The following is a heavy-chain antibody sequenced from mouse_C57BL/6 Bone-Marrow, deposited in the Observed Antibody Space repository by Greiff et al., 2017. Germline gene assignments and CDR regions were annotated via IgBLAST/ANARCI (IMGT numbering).Heavy chain of an antibody. CDR2: ISSGGSYT. J-gene: IGHJ4*01. V-gene: IGHV5-6*02. Sequence: DVMLVESGGDLVKPGGSLKLSCAASGFTFSSYGMSWVRQTPDKRLEWVATISSGGSYTYYPDSVKGRFTISRDNAKNTLYLQMSSLKSEDTAMYYCARRKGYYAMDYWGQGTSVTVSS. CDR3: ARRKGYYAMDY. CDR1: GFTFSSYG.